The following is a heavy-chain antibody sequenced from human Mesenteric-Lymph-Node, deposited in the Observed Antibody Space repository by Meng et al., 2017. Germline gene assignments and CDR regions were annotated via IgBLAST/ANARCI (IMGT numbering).Heavy chain of an antibody. J-gene: IGHJ4*02. CDR1: GITFDDYA. V-gene: IGHV3-9*01. D-gene: IGHD3-16*01. Sequence: SLKISCAASGITFDDYAMHWVRQSPGKGLEWVSGISWNSGRIGYADSVKGRFTISRDNAKNSLYLQMNSLRVEDTAFYHCATHPGLGGWGQGTLVTVSS. CDR2: ISWNSGRI. CDR3: ATHPGLGG.